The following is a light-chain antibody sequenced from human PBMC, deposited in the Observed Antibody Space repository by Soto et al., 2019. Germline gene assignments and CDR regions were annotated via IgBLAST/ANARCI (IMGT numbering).Light chain of an antibody. V-gene: IGKV1-5*03. CDR1: QNINNW. CDR3: QQHNSFSIT. CDR2: KAS. Sequence: DIQMTQSPSTLSASVGDRVTITCRASQNINNWLAWYQQKPGKAPNLLIYKASNLESGVPSRFSGSGSGTEFTLTISSLQPDDFATYYCQQHNSFSITFGQGTRLEIK. J-gene: IGKJ5*01.